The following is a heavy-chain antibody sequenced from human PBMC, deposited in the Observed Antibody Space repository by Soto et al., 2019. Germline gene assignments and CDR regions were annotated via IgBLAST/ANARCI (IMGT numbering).Heavy chain of an antibody. CDR3: ARRYSSSLDV. CDR1: GGSISSYY. D-gene: IGHD6-13*01. V-gene: IGHV4-59*08. Sequence: QVQLQESGPGLVKPSETLSLTYTVSGGSISSYYWSWIRQPPGKGLEWIGYIYYSGSTNYNPSLKSRVTISVDTSKNQFSLKLSSVTAADTAVYYCARRYSSSLDVWGQGTTVTVSS. CDR2: IYYSGST. J-gene: IGHJ6*02.